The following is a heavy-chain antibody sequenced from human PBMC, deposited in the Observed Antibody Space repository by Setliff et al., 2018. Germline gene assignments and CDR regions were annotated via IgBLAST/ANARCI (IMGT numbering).Heavy chain of an antibody. CDR3: ARDRATVIRGVTSFFYYYMDV. D-gene: IGHD3-10*01. CDR1: GGSIGPHY. V-gene: IGHV4-59*11. J-gene: IGHJ6*03. CDR2: IFYSDTA. Sequence: PSETLSLTCTVSGGSIGPHYWSWIRQAPGKGLEWIGHIFYSDTAKYNPSFESRAAISVDSSKNQFSLKLRSVTAADTAVYYCARDRATVIRGVTSFFYYYMDVWGGGTTVTVSS.